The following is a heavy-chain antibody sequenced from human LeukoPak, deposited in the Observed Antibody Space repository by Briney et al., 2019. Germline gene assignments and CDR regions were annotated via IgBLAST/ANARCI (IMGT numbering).Heavy chain of an antibody. Sequence: GGSLRLSCAASGFTFSSYSMNWVRQAPGKGLEWVSSISSSSSYIYYADSVKGRFTISRDNAKNSLYLQMNSLRAEDTAVYYCARDRVSSGWPYYFDYWGQGTLVTVSS. D-gene: IGHD6-19*01. J-gene: IGHJ4*02. V-gene: IGHV3-21*01. CDR1: GFTFSSYS. CDR2: ISSSSSYI. CDR3: ARDRVSSGWPYYFDY.